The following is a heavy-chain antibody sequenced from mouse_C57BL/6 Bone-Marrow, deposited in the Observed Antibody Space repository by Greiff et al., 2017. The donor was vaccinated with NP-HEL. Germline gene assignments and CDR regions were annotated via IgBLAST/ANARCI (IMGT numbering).Heavy chain of an antibody. Sequence: VQLQQPGAELVKPGASVKLSCKASGYTFTSYWMHWVKQRPGQGLEWIGMIHPNSGSTNYNEKFKSKATLTVDKSSSTAYMQLSSLTSEDSAVYYCARVGYYYGSGGWFAYWGQGTLVTVSA. D-gene: IGHD1-1*01. CDR1: GYTFTSYW. CDR3: ARVGYYYGSGGWFAY. J-gene: IGHJ3*01. V-gene: IGHV1-64*01. CDR2: IHPNSGST.